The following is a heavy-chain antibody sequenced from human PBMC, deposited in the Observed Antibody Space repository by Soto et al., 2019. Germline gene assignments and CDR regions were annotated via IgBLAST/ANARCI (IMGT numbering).Heavy chain of an antibody. CDR1: GFTFSSYA. CDR2: ISYDGSNK. CDR3: ARGGGGWYKDGMDV. V-gene: IGHV3-30-3*01. J-gene: IGHJ6*02. D-gene: IGHD6-19*01. Sequence: QVQLVESGGGVVQPGRSLRLSCAASGFTFSSYAMHWVRQAPGKGLEWVAVISYDGSNKYYADSVKGRFTISRDNSKNTLYLQMDSLRAEDTAVYYCARGGGGWYKDGMDVWGQGTTVTVSS.